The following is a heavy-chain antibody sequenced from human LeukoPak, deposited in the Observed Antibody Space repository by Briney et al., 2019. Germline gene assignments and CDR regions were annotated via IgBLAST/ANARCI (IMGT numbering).Heavy chain of an antibody. CDR3: AKLKRVGIAPFDD. V-gene: IGHV3-23*01. Sequence: PEGSLRLSCAASGFTFSHFAMSWVRQAPGKGLQWVSTISGSGNKTYDADSVKGRFTISRDNSKNTLYLQMTGLRAEDTAVYYCAKLKRVGIAPFDDWGQGILVTVSS. CDR1: GFTFSHFA. J-gene: IGHJ4*02. CDR2: ISGSGNKT. D-gene: IGHD3-10*01.